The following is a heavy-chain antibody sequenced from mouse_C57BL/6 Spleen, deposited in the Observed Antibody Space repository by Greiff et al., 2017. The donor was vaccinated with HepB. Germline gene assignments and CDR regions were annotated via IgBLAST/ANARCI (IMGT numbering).Heavy chain of an antibody. V-gene: IGHV1-55*01. J-gene: IGHJ2*01. D-gene: IGHD2-2*01. CDR2: IYPGSGST. CDR1: GYTFTSYW. CDR3: ARTQIYYVYDPFH. Sequence: QVQLKQPGAELVKPGASVKMSCKASGYTFTSYWITWVKQRPGQGLEWIGDIYPGSGSTNYNEKFKSKATLTVDTSSSTAYMQLSSLTSEDSAVYYCARTQIYYVYDPFHWGQGTTLTVSS.